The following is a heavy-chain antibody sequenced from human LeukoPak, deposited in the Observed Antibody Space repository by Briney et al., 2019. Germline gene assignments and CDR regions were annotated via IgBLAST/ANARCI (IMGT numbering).Heavy chain of an antibody. D-gene: IGHD3-22*01. CDR3: ASRPYYYDSSGYYSRGAFDI. CDR1: GYSFTSYW. V-gene: IGHV5-51*01. CDR2: IYPGDSDT. J-gene: IGHJ3*02. Sequence: GESLKISCKGSGYSFTSYWIGWVRQMPGKGLEWMGIIYPGDSDTRYSPSFQGQVTISADKSISTAYLQWSSLKASDTAMYYCASRPYYYDSSGYYSRGAFDIWGQGTMVTVSS.